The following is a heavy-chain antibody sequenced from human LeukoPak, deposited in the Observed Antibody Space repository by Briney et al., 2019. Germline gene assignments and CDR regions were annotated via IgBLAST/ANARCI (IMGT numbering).Heavy chain of an antibody. CDR1: GGSFSGYY. D-gene: IGHD3-22*01. CDR2: INHSGST. Sequence: SETLSLTCAVYGGSFSGYYWSWIRQPPGKGLEWIGEINHSGSTNYNPSLKSRVTISVDTSKNQFSLKLNSVTAADTAVYYCARVNYYDSSGYYYDYYYGMDVWGQGTTVTVSS. V-gene: IGHV4-34*01. J-gene: IGHJ6*02. CDR3: ARVNYYDSSGYYYDYYYGMDV.